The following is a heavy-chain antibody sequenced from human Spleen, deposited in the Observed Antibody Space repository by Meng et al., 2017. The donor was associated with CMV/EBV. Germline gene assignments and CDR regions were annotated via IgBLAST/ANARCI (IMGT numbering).Heavy chain of an antibody. CDR3: ASVHRGDYFDF. CDR2: IKQGGSEE. J-gene: IGHJ4*02. D-gene: IGHD1-1*01. V-gene: IGHV3-7*01. Sequence: GGSLRLSWAASGFSFRNHWMSWVRQAPGKGLEWVANIKQGGSEEYYADSVKGRFTISRDDAKNSLYLQMNNLRAEDTAVYYCASVHRGDYFDFWGQGTLVTVSS. CDR1: GFSFRNHW.